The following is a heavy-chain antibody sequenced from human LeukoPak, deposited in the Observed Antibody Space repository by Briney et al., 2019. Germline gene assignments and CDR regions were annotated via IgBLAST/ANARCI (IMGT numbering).Heavy chain of an antibody. J-gene: IGHJ6*03. V-gene: IGHV3-20*04. CDR3: AKDQKAKSSSSNYYYYYMDV. D-gene: IGHD6-6*01. Sequence: PGGSLRLSCAASGFTFDDYGMSWVRQGPGKGLEWVSGINWNGGSIGYADSVKGRFTISRDNAKNSLYLQMNSLRAEDTAVYYCAKDQKAKSSSSNYYYYYMDVWGKGTTVTVSS. CDR1: GFTFDDYG. CDR2: INWNGGSI.